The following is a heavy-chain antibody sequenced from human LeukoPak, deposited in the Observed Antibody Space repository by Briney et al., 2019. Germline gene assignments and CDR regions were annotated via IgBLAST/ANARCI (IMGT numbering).Heavy chain of an antibody. J-gene: IGHJ5*02. CDR2: VFTNGDT. D-gene: IGHD6-19*01. CDR1: GDSLNSGNFY. CDR3: ARGRAGRLSASNWFDP. Sequence: SQTLSLTCRVSGDSLNSGNFYWTWIRQPAGKGLEWIGRVFTNGDTSYNPSLKSRVTIFLDSSQNHFSLRLSSVAATDTAVYYCARGRAGRLSASNWFDPWGHGTLVTVSS. V-gene: IGHV4-61*02.